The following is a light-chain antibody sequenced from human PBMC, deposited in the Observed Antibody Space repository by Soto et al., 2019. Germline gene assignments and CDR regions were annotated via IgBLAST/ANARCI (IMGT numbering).Light chain of an antibody. CDR1: QSIRSD. CDR2: TTS. Sequence: DIQMTQSPSSLSASVGDRVTITCRASQSIRSDLNLYQQRPGKAPKLLIYTTSNLESGVPSRFSGSGSGTDFTLTISNLQPEDFATYFCQQGFSRPRTFGLGTTVEVK. J-gene: IGKJ1*01. V-gene: IGKV1-39*01. CDR3: QQGFSRPRT.